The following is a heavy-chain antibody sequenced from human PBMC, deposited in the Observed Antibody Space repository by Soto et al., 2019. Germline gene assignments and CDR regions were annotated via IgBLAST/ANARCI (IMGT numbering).Heavy chain of an antibody. CDR1: GVSIRTYY. V-gene: IGHV4-59*01. CDR2: VFDSGNT. Sequence: QVQLQETGPGLVKPSETLSLTCTVSGVSIRTYYWTWIRQPPGKGLEWIGQVFDSGNTNYNPSLKSRVTISVDAARNQFSLRLSSVTAADTAMYYCASRDYIGAFDNWGQGTLVTVSS. D-gene: IGHD4-4*01. J-gene: IGHJ3*02. CDR3: ASRDYIGAFDN.